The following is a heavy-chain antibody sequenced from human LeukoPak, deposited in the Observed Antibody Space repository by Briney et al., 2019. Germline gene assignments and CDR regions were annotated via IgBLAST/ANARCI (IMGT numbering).Heavy chain of an antibody. CDR1: GYTFTSYY. D-gene: IGHD3-22*01. V-gene: IGHV1-69*13. J-gene: IGHJ4*02. CDR3: ARVSLEDSSGYWHYFDY. Sequence: SVKVSCKASGYTFTSYYMHWVRQAPGQGLEWMGGIIPIFGTANYAQKFQGRVTITADESTSTAYMELSSLRSEDTAVYYCARVSLEDSSGYWHYFDYWGQGTLVTVSS. CDR2: IIPIFGTA.